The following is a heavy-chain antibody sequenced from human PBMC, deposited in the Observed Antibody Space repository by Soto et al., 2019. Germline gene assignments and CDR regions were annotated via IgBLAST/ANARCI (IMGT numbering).Heavy chain of an antibody. CDR2: ISGSGGST. CDR1: GFTFSSYA. V-gene: IGHV3-23*01. CDR3: AKNVRGYDILDGMDV. Sequence: GGSLRLSCAASGFTFSSYAMSWVRQAPGKGLEWVSAISGSGGSTYYADSVKGRFTISRDNSKNTLYLQMNSLRAEDTAVYYCAKNVRGYDILDGMDVWGQGTTVTVSS. J-gene: IGHJ6*02. D-gene: IGHD3-9*01.